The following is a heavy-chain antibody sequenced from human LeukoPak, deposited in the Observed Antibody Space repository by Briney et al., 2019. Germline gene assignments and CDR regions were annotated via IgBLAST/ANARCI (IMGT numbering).Heavy chain of an antibody. CDR2: ISGGGGST. D-gene: IGHD2-2*01. V-gene: IGHV3-23*01. CDR3: ARGFGYCSSTSCYQPFDY. CDR1: GFTFTSYS. Sequence: GGSLRLSCAASGFTFTSYSMNWVRQAPGKGLEWVSTISGGGGSTYYADSVKGRFAISRDNSKNTLYLQLNSLRAEDTAVYYCARGFGYCSSTSCYQPFDYWGQGTLVTVSS. J-gene: IGHJ4*02.